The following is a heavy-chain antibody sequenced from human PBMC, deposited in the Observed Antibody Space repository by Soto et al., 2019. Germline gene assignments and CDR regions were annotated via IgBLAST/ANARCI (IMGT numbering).Heavy chain of an antibody. CDR3: ARDNLGYCSGGSCNNWFDP. CDR1: GGSISSYY. Sequence: SETLSLTCTVSGGSISSYYWSWIRQPPGKGLEWIGYIYYSGSTNYNPSLKSRVTISVDTSKNQFSLKLSSVTAADTAVYYCARDNLGYCSGGSCNNWFDPWGQGTLVTVS. J-gene: IGHJ5*02. CDR2: IYYSGST. D-gene: IGHD2-15*01. V-gene: IGHV4-59*01.